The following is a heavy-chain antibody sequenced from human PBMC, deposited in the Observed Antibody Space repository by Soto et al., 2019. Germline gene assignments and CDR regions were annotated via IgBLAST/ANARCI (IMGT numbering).Heavy chain of an antibody. D-gene: IGHD3-3*01. CDR1: GGTFSSYA. V-gene: IGHV1-69*13. CDR2: IIPIFGTA. J-gene: IGHJ5*02. CDR3: ARVAGVTIFGVAPVGFDP. Sequence: SVKVSCKASGGTFSSYAISWVRQAPGQGLEWMGGIIPIFGTANYAQKFQGRVTITADESTSTAYMELSSLRSEDTAVYYCARVAGVTIFGVAPVGFDPWGQGTRVTVAS.